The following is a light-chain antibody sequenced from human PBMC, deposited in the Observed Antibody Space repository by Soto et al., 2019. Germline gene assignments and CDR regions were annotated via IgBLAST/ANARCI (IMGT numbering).Light chain of an antibody. CDR3: CSSGGSPTYV. CDR1: SSNVGSYKL. Sequence: QSALTQPASVSGSPGQSITISCTGTSSNVGSYKLVSWYQHHPGKAPKLMIFEVNKRPSGVSNRFSGSKSGNTASLTSSGLKVEDEADYYCCSSGGSPTYVFGTGTKLTVL. J-gene: IGLJ1*01. CDR2: EVN. V-gene: IGLV2-23*02.